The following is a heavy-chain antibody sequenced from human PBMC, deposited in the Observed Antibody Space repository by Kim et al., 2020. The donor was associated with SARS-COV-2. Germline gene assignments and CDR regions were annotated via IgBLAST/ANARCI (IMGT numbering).Heavy chain of an antibody. V-gene: IGHV3-7*01. CDR1: GFAIGGYW. J-gene: IGHJ4*02. Sequence: GGSLRLSCAASGFAIGGYWRAWLRQFPGRGPEWVANIMTEGSVKFYVDCVEGRFTVSRDNVKNSVYLQMDGLRPEYTSVYYCARDDGFRSIDHWGQGILVTVSS. D-gene: IGHD6-25*01. CDR2: IMTEGSVK. CDR3: ARDDGFRSIDH.